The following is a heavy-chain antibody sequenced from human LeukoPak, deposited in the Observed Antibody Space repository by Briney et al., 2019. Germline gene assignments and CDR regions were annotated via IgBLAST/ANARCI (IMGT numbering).Heavy chain of an antibody. CDR1: GGTFSSYA. D-gene: IGHD6-13*01. J-gene: IGHJ6*02. Sequence: ASVKVSCKASGGTFSSYAISWVRQAPGQGLEWMGGIIPIFGTANYAQKFQGRVTITADESTSTAYMELSSLRSEDTAVYYCARDNYPGIAAAGTEYYYYGMDVWGQGTTVTVSS. V-gene: IGHV1-69*13. CDR3: ARDNYPGIAAAGTEYYYYGMDV. CDR2: IIPIFGTA.